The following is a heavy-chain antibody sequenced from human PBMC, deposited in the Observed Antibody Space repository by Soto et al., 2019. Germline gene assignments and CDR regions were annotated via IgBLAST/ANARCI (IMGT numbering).Heavy chain of an antibody. CDR2: ISYDGSNK. CDR3: AKGVTMVRGVILDWFDP. D-gene: IGHD3-10*01. J-gene: IGHJ5*02. Sequence: QVQLVESGGGVVQPGRSLRLSCAASGFTFSSYGMHWVRQAPGKGLEWVAVISYDGSNKYYADSVKGRFTISRDNSKNTLYLQVIILRAADTAVYYCAKGVTMVRGVILDWFDPWGQGTMVTVSS. CDR1: GFTFSSYG. V-gene: IGHV3-30*18.